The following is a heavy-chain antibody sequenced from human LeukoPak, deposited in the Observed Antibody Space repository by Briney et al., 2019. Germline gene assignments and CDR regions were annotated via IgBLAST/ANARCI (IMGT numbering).Heavy chain of an antibody. CDR2: IYIIGNT. Sequence: PSETLSLTCTVSGDSISSYDWSWIRQPAGEGLEWIWRIYIIGNTNYNSSLKSRVTTSVDTSKNQLSLKLTSVSAADTAVYYCAREIYGSGSYYFDYWGQGTLVTVSS. J-gene: IGHJ4*02. V-gene: IGHV4-4*07. CDR3: AREIYGSGSYYFDY. D-gene: IGHD3-10*01. CDR1: GDSISSYD.